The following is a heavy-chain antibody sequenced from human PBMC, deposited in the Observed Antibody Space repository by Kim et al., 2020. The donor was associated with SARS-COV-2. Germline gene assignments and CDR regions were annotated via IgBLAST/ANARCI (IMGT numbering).Heavy chain of an antibody. V-gene: IGHV3-53*01. Sequence: GGSLRLSCAASGFIVSSSYMSWVRQAPGKGLEWVSVTYIGGYTDYTDSVKGRLTISRDNSENTLSLQMNNLGADDTAVYYCARGATSDWPRCLDVWGRGTLITVSS. J-gene: IGHJ2*01. CDR2: TYIGGYT. CDR3: ARGATSDWPRCLDV. D-gene: IGHD6-19*01. CDR1: GFIVSSSY.